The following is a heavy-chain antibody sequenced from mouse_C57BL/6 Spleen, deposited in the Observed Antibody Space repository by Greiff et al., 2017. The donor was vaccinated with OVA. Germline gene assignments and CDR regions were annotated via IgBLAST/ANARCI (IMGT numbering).Heavy chain of an antibody. Sequence: VQLQQPGAELVMPGASVKLSCKASGYTFTSYWMHWVKQRPGQGLEWIGEIDPSDSYTNYNQKFKGKSTLTVDKSSSTAYMQRSSLTSEDSAVYYCARLANYSNFFAYWGQGTLVTVSA. CDR1: GYTFTSYW. D-gene: IGHD2-5*01. CDR2: IDPSDSYT. J-gene: IGHJ3*01. V-gene: IGHV1-69*01. CDR3: ARLANYSNFFAY.